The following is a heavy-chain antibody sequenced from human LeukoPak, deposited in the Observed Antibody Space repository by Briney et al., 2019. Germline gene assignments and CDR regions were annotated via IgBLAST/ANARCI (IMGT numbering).Heavy chain of an antibody. Sequence: SETLSLTCAVYGGSFSGYYWSWIRQPPGKGLEWIGEINHSGSTNYNPSLKSRVTISVDMSKNQFSLKLSSVTAADTAVYYCARGPNIAAGSSTYDIWGQGTMVTVSS. CDR3: ARGPNIAAGSSTYDI. D-gene: IGHD5-12*01. J-gene: IGHJ3*02. V-gene: IGHV4-34*01. CDR1: GGSFSGYY. CDR2: INHSGST.